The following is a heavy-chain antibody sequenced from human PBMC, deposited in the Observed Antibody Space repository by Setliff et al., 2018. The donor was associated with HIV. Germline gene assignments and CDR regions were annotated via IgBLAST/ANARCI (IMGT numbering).Heavy chain of an antibody. CDR1: TYTFSSYV. Sequence: VTVSCKASTYTFSSYVINWVRQAPGQGLEWVGRISVYNGNTIYAQKLQGRVIMTTDTSTSTAYMELRSLRSDDTAMYYCATQRDIVMVPGQGGFDIWAQGTMVTVSS. CDR2: ISVYNGNT. D-gene: IGHD2-2*01. CDR3: ATQRDIVMVPGQGGFDI. V-gene: IGHV1-18*01. J-gene: IGHJ3*02.